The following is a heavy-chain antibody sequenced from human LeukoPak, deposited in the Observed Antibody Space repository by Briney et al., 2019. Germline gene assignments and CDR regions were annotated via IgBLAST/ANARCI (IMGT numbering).Heavy chain of an antibody. J-gene: IGHJ4*02. V-gene: IGHV3-11*01. CDR1: GFTFSDYY. CDR2: ISSSGSTI. CDR3: ARDIGPTRYSSGGSCYSGPLYYFDY. D-gene: IGHD2-15*01. Sequence: GGSLRLSCAASGFTFSDYYMSWIRQAPGKGLEWVSYISSSGSTISYADSVKGRFTISRDNAKNSLYLQMNSLRAEDTAVYYCARDIGPTRYSSGGSCYSGPLYYFDYWGQGTLVTVSS.